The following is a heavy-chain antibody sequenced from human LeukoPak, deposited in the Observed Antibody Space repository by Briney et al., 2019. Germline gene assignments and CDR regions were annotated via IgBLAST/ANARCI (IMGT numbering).Heavy chain of an antibody. J-gene: IGHJ4*02. D-gene: IGHD1-14*01. CDR2: IIPIFGTA. CDR3: ARDHRDLYYFDY. CDR1: RGTFSSYA. Sequence: ASVRVSCKASRGTFSSYAISWVRQAPGQGLEWMGGIIPIFGTANYAQKFQGRVTITADESTSTAYMELSSLRSEDTAVYYCARDHRDLYYFDYWGQGTLVTVSS. V-gene: IGHV1-69*01.